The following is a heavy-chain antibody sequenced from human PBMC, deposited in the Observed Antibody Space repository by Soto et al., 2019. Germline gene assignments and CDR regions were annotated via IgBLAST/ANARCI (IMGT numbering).Heavy chain of an antibody. J-gene: IGHJ4*02. CDR2: ISSSSSYI. D-gene: IGHD3-22*01. Sequence: PGGSLRLSCAASGFTFSSYSMNWVRQAPGKGLEWVSSISSSSSYIYYADSVKGRFTISRDNAKNSLYLQMNSLRAEDTAVYYCAREPVRYDSSGFDYWGQGTLVTVS. CDR1: GFTFSSYS. V-gene: IGHV3-21*01. CDR3: AREPVRYDSSGFDY.